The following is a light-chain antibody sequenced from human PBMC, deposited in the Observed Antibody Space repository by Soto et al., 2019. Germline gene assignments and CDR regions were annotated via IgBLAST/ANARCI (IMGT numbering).Light chain of an antibody. CDR1: SSNIGSNY. CDR2: SNN. CDR3: AAWDDRLSWV. V-gene: IGLV1-47*02. J-gene: IGLJ3*02. Sequence: QSVLTQPPSASGTPGQRGTVSCSGSSSNIGSNYVYWYQQLPGTAPKLLIYSNNQRPSGVPDRFSGSKSGTAAPLAISGLRSEDEADYYCAAWDDRLSWVFGGGTKLTVL.